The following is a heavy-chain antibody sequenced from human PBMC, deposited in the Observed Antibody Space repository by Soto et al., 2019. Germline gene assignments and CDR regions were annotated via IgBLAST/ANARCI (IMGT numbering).Heavy chain of an antibody. CDR1: GGSISSGGYY. J-gene: IGHJ5*02. CDR3: ARVGGDYVEGGWFDP. D-gene: IGHD4-17*01. CDR2: IYYSGST. Sequence: QVQLQESGPGLVKPSQTLSLTCTVSGGSISSGGYYWSWIRQHPGKGLEWIGYIYYSGSTYYNPSLKSRVTIAVDTSKNQFSLKLSSVTAADRAVYYCARVGGDYVEGGWFDPWGQGTLVTVSS. V-gene: IGHV4-31*03.